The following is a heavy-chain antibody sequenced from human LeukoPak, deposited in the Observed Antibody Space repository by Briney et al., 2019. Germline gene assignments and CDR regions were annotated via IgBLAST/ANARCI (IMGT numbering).Heavy chain of an antibody. Sequence: SETLSLTCAVYGGSFTSYYWSWIRQPPGRGLEWIGEINHSGSTNYNPSLKSRVTISVDTSKNQFSLKLSPVTAADTAVYYCARDYGGYWGQGTLVTVSS. V-gene: IGHV4-34*01. CDR3: ARDYGGY. CDR2: INHSGST. J-gene: IGHJ4*02. CDR1: GGSFTSYY. D-gene: IGHD4-17*01.